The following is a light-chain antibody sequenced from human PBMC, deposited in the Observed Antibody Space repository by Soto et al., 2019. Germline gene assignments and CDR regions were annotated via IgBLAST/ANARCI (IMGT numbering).Light chain of an antibody. CDR1: QTISSS. Sequence: DIQMTQSPSTLSASVGDIVTITCRASQTISSSLAWYQHKPGKAPKLLIFDASTLQTGVPSRFSGSGFGTEFTLTITGLQPEDFATYYCQQHNDYTAVTFGQGTKLEIK. CDR2: DAS. V-gene: IGKV1-5*01. J-gene: IGKJ2*01. CDR3: QQHNDYTAVT.